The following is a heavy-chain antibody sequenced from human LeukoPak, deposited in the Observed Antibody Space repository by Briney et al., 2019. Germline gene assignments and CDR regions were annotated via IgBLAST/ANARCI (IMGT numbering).Heavy chain of an antibody. V-gene: IGHV3-53*01. Sequence: GGSLRLSCAASGFTVSSNYMSWVRQAPGKGLEWVSVIYSGGSTYYADSVKGRFTISRDNSKNTLYLQINSLRAEDTAVYYCARALRYSSGSYYFDYWGQGTLVTVSS. CDR3: ARALRYSSGSYYFDY. CDR1: GFTVSSNY. D-gene: IGHD6-19*01. J-gene: IGHJ4*02. CDR2: IYSGGST.